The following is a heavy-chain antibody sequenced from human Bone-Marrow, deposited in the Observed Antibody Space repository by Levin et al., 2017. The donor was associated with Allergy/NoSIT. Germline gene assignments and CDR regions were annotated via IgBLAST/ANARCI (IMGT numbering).Heavy chain of an antibody. V-gene: IGHV3-74*01. D-gene: IGHD2-2*01. J-gene: IGHJ4*02. Sequence: PGGSLRLSCEGSGLTFSRYWMHWVRQAPGKGLEWVSHINSDGSDTNYADSVKGRFTISRDNAKNTLYLQMNSLRAEDTAVYFCAKGGCSGTSCLDYWGQGTPVTVSS. CDR3: AKGGCSGTSCLDY. CDR1: GLTFSRYW. CDR2: INSDGSDT.